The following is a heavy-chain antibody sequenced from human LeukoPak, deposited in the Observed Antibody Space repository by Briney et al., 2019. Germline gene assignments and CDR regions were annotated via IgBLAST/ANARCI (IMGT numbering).Heavy chain of an antibody. CDR2: ISYDGNSD. CDR3: ARDGANDLFKGGAYFLD. V-gene: IGHV3-30*04. Sequence: GGSLRLSCAASGFTFSTNAMHWGRQTPGTGLEWMAVISYDGNSDTYADPVEGRFTVSRDHSRNILYLQMNSLRNDDTAMYYCARDGANDLFKGGAYFLDWGQGALVIVS. CDR1: GFTFSTNA. J-gene: IGHJ1*01. D-gene: IGHD4/OR15-4a*01.